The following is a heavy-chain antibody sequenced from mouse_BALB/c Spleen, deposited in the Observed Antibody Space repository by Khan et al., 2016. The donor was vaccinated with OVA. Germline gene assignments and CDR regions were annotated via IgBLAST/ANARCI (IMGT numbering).Heavy chain of an antibody. V-gene: IGHV14-3*02. CDR2: IAPANGKT. CDR3: AHPSYDPRYFEV. Sequence: EVELVESGAELVKPGASVKLSCTASGFNIKDSYIHWVKQRPEQGLEWIGRIAPANGKTEYDPKFQGKATITADTSSNTSYLQLSSLTSEDSAVYYWAHPSYDPRYFEVWGAGTTVTVSS. J-gene: IGHJ1*01. CDR1: GFNIKDSY. D-gene: IGHD2-3*01.